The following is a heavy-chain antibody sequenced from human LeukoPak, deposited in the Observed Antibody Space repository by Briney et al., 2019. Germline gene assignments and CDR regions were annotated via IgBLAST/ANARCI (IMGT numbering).Heavy chain of an antibody. Sequence: ASVKVSCKASGYTFTGYYMHWVRQAPGQGLERMGWINPNSGGTNYAQKFQGRVTMTRDTSISTAYTELSRLRSDDTAVYYCARVANSGYYPHDAFDNWGQGTMVTVSS. CDR2: INPNSGGT. CDR3: ARVANSGYYPHDAFDN. D-gene: IGHD3-22*01. V-gene: IGHV1-2*02. J-gene: IGHJ3*02. CDR1: GYTFTGYY.